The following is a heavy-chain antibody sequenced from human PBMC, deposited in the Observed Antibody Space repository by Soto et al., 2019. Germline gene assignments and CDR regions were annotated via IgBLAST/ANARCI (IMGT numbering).Heavy chain of an antibody. V-gene: IGHV4-34*01. D-gene: IGHD2-15*01. Sequence: SETLSLTCAVYGGSFSGYYWSWIRQPPGKGLEWIGEINHSGSTNYNPSLKSRVTISVDTSKNQFSLKLSSVTAADTAVYYCARGRPARFSSWVAAILCYFDYWGQGTLVTVSS. CDR2: INHSGST. CDR3: ARGRPARFSSWVAAILCYFDY. J-gene: IGHJ4*02. CDR1: GGSFSGYY.